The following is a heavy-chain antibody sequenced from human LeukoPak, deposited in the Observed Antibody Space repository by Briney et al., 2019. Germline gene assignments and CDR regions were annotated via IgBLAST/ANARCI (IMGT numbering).Heavy chain of an antibody. V-gene: IGHV3-9*01. Sequence: GGSLRLSCVASGFNFDDYAMHWIRQVPGKGLEWVSGITWNSRRITYADSAKGRFTISRDNDKNSLYLQMNSLRVDDSALYYCARDPGGDYRHVDHWGQRTLVTVSS. CDR2: ITWNSRRI. J-gene: IGHJ4*02. D-gene: IGHD3-16*01. CDR1: GFNFDDYA. CDR3: ARDPGGDYRHVDH.